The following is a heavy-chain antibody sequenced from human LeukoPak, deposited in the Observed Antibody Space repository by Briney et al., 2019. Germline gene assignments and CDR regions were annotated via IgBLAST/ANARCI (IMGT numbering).Heavy chain of an antibody. J-gene: IGHJ6*02. Sequence: GGSLRLSCAASGFTVSSNYMSWVRQAPGKGLEWVSYISSSGSTIYYADSVKGRFTISRDNAKNSLYLQMNSLRAEDTAVYYCAREYDVLLWFGESSPGMDVWGQGTTVTVSS. D-gene: IGHD3-10*01. CDR1: GFTVSSNY. V-gene: IGHV3-11*01. CDR3: AREYDVLLWFGESSPGMDV. CDR2: ISSSGSTI.